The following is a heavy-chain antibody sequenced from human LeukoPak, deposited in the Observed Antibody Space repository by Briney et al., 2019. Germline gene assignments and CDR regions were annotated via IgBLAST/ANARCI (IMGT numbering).Heavy chain of an antibody. CDR1: DFTYSSYW. CDR2: INQDGSDK. Sequence: GWSLRLSCAASDFTYSSYWMSWVRQAPGKGLEWVANINQDGSDKRYMDSVRGRFTISRDNAKNSLSLHMDSLRAEDTAVYYCARVGYNWDDDGVDYWGQGTLVTVSS. V-gene: IGHV3-7*01. CDR3: ARVGYNWDDDGVDY. J-gene: IGHJ4*02. D-gene: IGHD1-1*01.